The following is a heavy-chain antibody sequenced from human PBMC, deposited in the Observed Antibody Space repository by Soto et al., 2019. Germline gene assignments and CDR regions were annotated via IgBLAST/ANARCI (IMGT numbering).Heavy chain of an antibody. D-gene: IGHD3-10*01. CDR3: AIARDAGSSFDY. Sequence: SETLSLTCTVSGGSISSYDWSWIRQPPGKGLEWIGYIYYSGSTNYNPSLKSRVTISVDTSKNQFSLKLSSVTAADTAVYYCAIARDAGSSFDYWAQGTLVTVPS. V-gene: IGHV4-59*01. J-gene: IGHJ4*02. CDR1: GGSISSYD. CDR2: IYYSGST.